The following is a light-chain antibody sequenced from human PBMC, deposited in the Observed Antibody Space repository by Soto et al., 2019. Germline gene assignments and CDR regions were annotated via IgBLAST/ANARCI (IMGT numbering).Light chain of an antibody. CDR3: HQYNGYLWT. Sequence: DIQMTQSPSTLSASVGDRVIITCRASQSVGTWLAWFQQKPGKAPKVLIYDASTLESGVPSRFSGSGSGTEFTLTISSMQPDDFATYYCHQYNGYLWTFGQGTKWIS. J-gene: IGKJ1*01. V-gene: IGKV1-5*01. CDR1: QSVGTW. CDR2: DAS.